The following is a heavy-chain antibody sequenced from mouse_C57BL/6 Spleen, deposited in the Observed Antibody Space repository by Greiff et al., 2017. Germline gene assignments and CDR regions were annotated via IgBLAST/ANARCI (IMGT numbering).Heavy chain of an antibody. V-gene: IGHV1-82*01. CDR2: IYPGDGDT. J-gene: IGHJ4*01. Sequence: QVQLQQSGPELVKPGASVKISCKASGYAFSSSWMNWVKQRPGKGLEWIGRIYPGDGDTNYNGKFKGKATLTADKSSSTAYIQLSSLTSEDSAVYFCAKDGISAYAMDYWGQGTSVTVSS. D-gene: IGHD1-1*01. CDR1: GYAFSSSW. CDR3: AKDGISAYAMDY.